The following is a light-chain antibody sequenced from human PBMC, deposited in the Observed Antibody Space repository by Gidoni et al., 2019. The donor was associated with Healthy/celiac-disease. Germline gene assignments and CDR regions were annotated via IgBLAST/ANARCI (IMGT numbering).Light chain of an antibody. V-gene: IGKV3-11*01. CDR2: DAS. CDR1: QSVSSY. J-gene: IGKJ4*01. CDR3: QQRSNWLLT. Sequence: EIVLTQSPATLSLSPGERATLSCRASQSVSSYLAWYQQKPGQAPRLLIYDASNRATGIPARFSGSGSGTDFTLTISSLEPEDFAVYYCQQRSNWLLTFEGGTKVEIK.